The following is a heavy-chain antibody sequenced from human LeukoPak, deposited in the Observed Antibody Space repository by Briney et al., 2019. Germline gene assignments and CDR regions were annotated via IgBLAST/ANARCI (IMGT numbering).Heavy chain of an antibody. J-gene: IGHJ6*02. Sequence: GGSLRLSCAASGFTFSSYAMHWVRQAPGKGLEWVAVISYDGSNKYYADSVKGRFTISRDNSKNTLYLQMNSLRAEDTAVYYCARVYDDSSGYGYYGMDVWGQGTTVTVSS. D-gene: IGHD3-22*01. CDR2: ISYDGSNK. CDR3: ARVYDDSSGYGYYGMDV. CDR1: GFTFSSYA. V-gene: IGHV3-30-3*01.